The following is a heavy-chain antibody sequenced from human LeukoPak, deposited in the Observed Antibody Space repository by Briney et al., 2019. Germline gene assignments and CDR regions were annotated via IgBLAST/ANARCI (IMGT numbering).Heavy chain of an antibody. CDR2: INHSGSS. D-gene: IGHD3-22*01. V-gene: IGHV4-38-2*02. Sequence: KPSETLSLTCAVSGYSISSGYYWGWIRKSPGKGLEWIGSINHSGSSYYNPSLKSRVIISVDTSKNQFPLKLTFVTAADTAVYYCARDPYDSTTWYRWFDPWGQGTLVTVSS. CDR3: ARDPYDSTTWYRWFDP. CDR1: GYSISSGYY. J-gene: IGHJ5*02.